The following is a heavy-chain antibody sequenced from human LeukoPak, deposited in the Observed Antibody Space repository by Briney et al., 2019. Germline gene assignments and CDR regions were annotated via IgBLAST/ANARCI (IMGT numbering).Heavy chain of an antibody. D-gene: IGHD3-10*02. CDR1: GFTFSSSA. CDR2: VSGSGGTT. V-gene: IGHV3-23*01. J-gene: IGHJ3*02. Sequence: GGSLRLSCAASGFTFSSSAMSWVRQAPGKGLEWVSAVSGSGGTTHYADSVKGRFTISRDNSKNTIYLQMNSLRAEDTAVYFCIKVIMFAFDIWGQRTMVTVSS. CDR3: IKVIMFAFDI.